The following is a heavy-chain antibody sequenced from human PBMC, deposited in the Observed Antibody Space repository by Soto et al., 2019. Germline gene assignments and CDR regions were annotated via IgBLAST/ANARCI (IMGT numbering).Heavy chain of an antibody. Sequence: SETLSLTCTVSGGSISNYYWSWIRQPPGKGLEWIGYIYYSGSTNFNPSLKSRVTISVDTSKNQFSLKLSSVTAADTAVYYCARVLTGYYTSYYYYYMDVWGKGTTVTVSS. CDR2: IYYSGST. J-gene: IGHJ6*03. CDR1: GGSISNYY. CDR3: ARVLTGYYTSYYYYYMDV. D-gene: IGHD3-9*01. V-gene: IGHV4-59*01.